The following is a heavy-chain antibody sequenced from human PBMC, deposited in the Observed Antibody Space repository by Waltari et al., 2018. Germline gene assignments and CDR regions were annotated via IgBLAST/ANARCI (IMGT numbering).Heavy chain of an antibody. J-gene: IGHJ4*02. CDR1: GGSISSGSYY. Sequence: QVQLQESGPGLVKPSQTLSLTCTVPGGSISSGSYYWSWIRQPAGKGLEWIGYIYTSGSTNYNPSLKSRVTISVDTSKNQFSLKLSSVTAADTAVYYCARDSLAVAGTFYFDYWGQGTLVTVSS. CDR2: IYTSGST. D-gene: IGHD6-19*01. CDR3: ARDSLAVAGTFYFDY. V-gene: IGHV4-61*09.